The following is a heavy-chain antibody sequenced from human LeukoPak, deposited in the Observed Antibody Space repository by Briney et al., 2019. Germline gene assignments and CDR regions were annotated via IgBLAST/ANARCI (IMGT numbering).Heavy chain of an antibody. V-gene: IGHV4-34*01. CDR2: IYYSGST. Sequence: PSETLSLTCAVYGGTFSGYYWSWIRQPPGKRLEWIGSIYYSGSTYYNPSLKSRVTISIDRSKNEFSLKLYSVTAADTAVYSCARVGALAAAGTFVFDIWGQGTMVAVSS. CDR3: ARVGALAAAGTFVFDI. CDR1: GGTFSGYY. J-gene: IGHJ3*02. D-gene: IGHD6-13*01.